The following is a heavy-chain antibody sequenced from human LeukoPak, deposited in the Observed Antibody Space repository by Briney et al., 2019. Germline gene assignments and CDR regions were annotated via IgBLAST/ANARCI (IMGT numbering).Heavy chain of an antibody. Sequence: SETLSLTCTVSGGSISSSSYYWGWIRQPPGKGLEWIGSIYYSGSTYYNPSLKSRVTISVDTSKNQFSLKLSSVTAADTAVYYCAREPDSSGWREDVPYFDYWGQGTLVTVSS. J-gene: IGHJ4*02. CDR2: IYYSGST. V-gene: IGHV4-39*07. CDR3: AREPDSSGWREDVPYFDY. D-gene: IGHD6-19*01. CDR1: GGSISSSSYY.